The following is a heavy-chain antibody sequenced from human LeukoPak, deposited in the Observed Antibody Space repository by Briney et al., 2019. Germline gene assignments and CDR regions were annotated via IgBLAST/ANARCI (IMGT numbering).Heavy chain of an antibody. CDR1: GFTFSSYA. CDR3: AKNGGSQCYSHLDS. Sequence: PGGSLRLSCAASGFTFSSYAMSWVRQAPGKGLEWGSGTSGSGSSTYYAGSVKGRFTISRDNSKNTLYLQMNSLRVEDTAVYYCAKNGGSQCYSHLDSWGQGTLVTVSS. D-gene: IGHD2-15*01. V-gene: IGHV3-23*01. CDR2: TSGSGSST. J-gene: IGHJ4*02.